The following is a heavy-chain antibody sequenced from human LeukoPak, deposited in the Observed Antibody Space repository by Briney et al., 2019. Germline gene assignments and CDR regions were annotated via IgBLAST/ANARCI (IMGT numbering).Heavy chain of an antibody. J-gene: IGHJ3*02. CDR2: IRGGGDNT. Sequence: GGSLRLSCAASGFTFSTYAITWVRQAPGPGLEWVSSIRGGGDNTFYADSVKGRFTISRDNTRNTLHLQMSSLRAEDTALYYCSRDPNGDYIGAFDIWGQGIMVTVSS. D-gene: IGHD2-8*01. CDR3: SRDPNGDYIGAFDI. V-gene: IGHV3-23*01. CDR1: GFTFSTYA.